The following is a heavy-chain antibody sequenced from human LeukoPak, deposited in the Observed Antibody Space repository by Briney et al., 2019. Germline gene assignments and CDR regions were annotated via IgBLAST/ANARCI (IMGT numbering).Heavy chain of an antibody. Sequence: GRSLRLSCAASGFTFSSYAMHWVRQAPGKGLEWVAVISYDGSNKYYADSVKGRFTISRDNSKNTLYLQMNSLRAEDTAVYYCARDGGYCSSTSCYGHYYYYYYMDVWGKGTTVTVSS. CDR2: ISYDGSNK. J-gene: IGHJ6*03. V-gene: IGHV3-30-3*01. D-gene: IGHD2-2*03. CDR1: GFTFSSYA. CDR3: ARDGGYCSSTSCYGHYYYYYYMDV.